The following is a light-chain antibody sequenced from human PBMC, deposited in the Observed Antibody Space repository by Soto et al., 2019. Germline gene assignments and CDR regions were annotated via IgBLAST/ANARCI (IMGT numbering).Light chain of an antibody. CDR3: SSYATTSALYV. CDR2: DVT. CDR1: SSDIGDSNY. Sequence: QSALTKPASLSGTPEQSVPISCTGNSSDIGDSNYVSWYQQHPGKAPKLMIYDVTSRPSGVSNRFSGSKSGNTASLTISGFQAEDEADYYCSSYATTSALYVFGTGTKVTVL. V-gene: IGLV2-14*03. J-gene: IGLJ1*01.